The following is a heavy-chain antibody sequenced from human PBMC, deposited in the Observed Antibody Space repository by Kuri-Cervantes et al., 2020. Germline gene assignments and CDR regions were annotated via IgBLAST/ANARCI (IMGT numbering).Heavy chain of an antibody. Sequence: GGSLRLSCVASGFIFDDYAMHWVRQAPGKGLEWVSGISWNSGSIGYADSVKGRFTISRDNAKNSLYLQINSLRAEDTAVYYCARSMAYYFFDFWGPGTLVTVSS. CDR2: ISWNSGSI. CDR3: ARSMAYYFFDF. V-gene: IGHV3-9*01. D-gene: IGHD6-6*01. CDR1: GFIFDDYA. J-gene: IGHJ4*02.